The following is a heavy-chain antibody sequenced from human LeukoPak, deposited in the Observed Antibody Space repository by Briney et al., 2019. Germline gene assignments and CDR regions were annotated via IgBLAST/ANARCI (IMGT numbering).Heavy chain of an antibody. V-gene: IGHV4-30-2*01. CDR1: GGSISSGGYS. J-gene: IGHJ4*02. CDR3: ARVGGDYFYFDY. D-gene: IGHD4-17*01. CDR2: IYHSGST. Sequence: PSETLSLTCAVSGGSISSGGYSWSWIRQPPGKGLEWIGYIYHSGSTYYNPSLKSRVTISVDRSMNQFSLKLSSVTAADTAVYYCARVGGDYFYFDYWGQGTLVTVSS.